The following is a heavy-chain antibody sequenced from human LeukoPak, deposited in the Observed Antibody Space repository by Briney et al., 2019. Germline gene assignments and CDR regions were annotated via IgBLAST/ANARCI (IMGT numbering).Heavy chain of an antibody. D-gene: IGHD1-26*01. Sequence: GASVKVSFKASGYTFSNYGISWVRQAPGQGLEWMGWISPYNGNTNYAQKLQGRVTMTTDASTGTAYMELRSLRSDDTAVYYCGRDLYSGSSPVKYWGQGTLVTVSS. CDR3: GRDLYSGSSPVKY. CDR2: ISPYNGNT. CDR1: GYTFSNYG. J-gene: IGHJ4*02. V-gene: IGHV1-18*01.